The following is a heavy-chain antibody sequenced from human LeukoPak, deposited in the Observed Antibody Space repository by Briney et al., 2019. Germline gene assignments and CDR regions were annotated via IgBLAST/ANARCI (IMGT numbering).Heavy chain of an antibody. Sequence: GRSLRLSCAASGFTFRSYGMHWVRQAPGKGLEWVAVLSYDGSNKYYADSVKGRFTISRDNSENTLYLQMNSLRAEDTAVYYCAKDLDIGAAAYIFDYWGQGTLVTVSS. D-gene: IGHD6-13*01. CDR1: GFTFRSYG. V-gene: IGHV3-30*18. J-gene: IGHJ4*02. CDR3: AKDLDIGAAAYIFDY. CDR2: LSYDGSNK.